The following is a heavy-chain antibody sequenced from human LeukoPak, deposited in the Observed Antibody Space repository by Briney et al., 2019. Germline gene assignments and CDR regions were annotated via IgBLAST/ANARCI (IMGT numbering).Heavy chain of an antibody. CDR2: INPNSGGT. J-gene: IGHJ5*02. CDR1: GYTFTGYY. Sequence: ASVKVSCKASGYTFTGYYMHWVRQAPGQGLEWMGWINPNSGGTNYAQKFQGRVTMTRDTSISTAYMELSRLRSDDTALFSCVEDPFVSRGSGGRPGYWFDPWGQGTLVTVSS. D-gene: IGHD3-10*01. V-gene: IGHV1-2*02. CDR3: VEDPFVSRGSGGRPGYWFDP.